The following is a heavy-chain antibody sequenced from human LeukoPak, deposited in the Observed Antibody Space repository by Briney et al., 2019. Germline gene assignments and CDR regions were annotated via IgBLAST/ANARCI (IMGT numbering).Heavy chain of an antibody. CDR2: ISSSSSYT. Sequence: PGGSLRLSCAASGFTFSDYCMSWIRQAPGKGLEWVAYISSSSSYTNYADSVKGRFTISRDNAKNSLYLQMNSLRAEDTAVYYCATDRYCSGGSCYGYYYYYGMDVWGKGTTVTVSS. CDR3: ATDRYCSGGSCYGYYYYYGMDV. CDR1: GFTFSDYC. J-gene: IGHJ6*04. V-gene: IGHV3-11*06. D-gene: IGHD2-15*01.